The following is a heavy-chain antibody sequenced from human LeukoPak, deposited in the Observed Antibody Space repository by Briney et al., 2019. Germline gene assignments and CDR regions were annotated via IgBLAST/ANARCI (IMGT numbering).Heavy chain of an antibody. Sequence: GGSLRLSCGASGFTFKKTWMTWVRQAPGKGLEWVANINDDGKTTNHVDSVKGRFTISRDNAKNSLYLQMNSLRAEDTAVYCCARDRGYCSSTSCYGAYYYYYYYMDVWGKGTTVTVSS. D-gene: IGHD2-2*01. CDR2: INDDGKTT. CDR3: ARDRGYCSSTSCYGAYYYYYYYMDV. V-gene: IGHV3-7*01. J-gene: IGHJ6*03. CDR1: GFTFKKTW.